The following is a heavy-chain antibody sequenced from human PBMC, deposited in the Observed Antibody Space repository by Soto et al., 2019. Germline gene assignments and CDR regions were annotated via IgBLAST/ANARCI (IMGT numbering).Heavy chain of an antibody. V-gene: IGHV1-8*01. D-gene: IGHD2-8*01. CDR2: MNPNSGNT. CDR1: GYTFTSYD. Sequence: ASVKVSCKASGYTFTSYDINWVRQATGQGLEWMGWMNPNSGNTSYAQKFQGRVTITRNTSMSTAYMELSSLRSEDTAVYYCARAYCTNGVCPLSMDVWGQGTTVTVSS. CDR3: ARAYCTNGVCPLSMDV. J-gene: IGHJ6*02.